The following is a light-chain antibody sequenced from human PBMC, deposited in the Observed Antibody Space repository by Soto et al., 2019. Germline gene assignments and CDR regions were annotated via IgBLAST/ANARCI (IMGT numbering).Light chain of an antibody. V-gene: IGLV1-44*01. CDR3: AAWDDTLNGVV. CDR1: SSNFGRHT. J-gene: IGLJ2*01. CDR2: TNT. Sequence: QSVLTQPPSASGTPGQSVTMSCSGSSSNFGRHTVSWYQQLPGTAPRLLIYTNTQRRSGVPDRFSGSKSGNSASLTISGLQSDDVAFYHCAAWDDTLNGVVFGGGTQLTVL.